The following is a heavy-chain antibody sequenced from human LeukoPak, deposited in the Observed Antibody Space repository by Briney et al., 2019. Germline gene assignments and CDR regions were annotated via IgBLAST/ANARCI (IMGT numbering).Heavy chain of an antibody. CDR3: ARVATAAGTLFDY. D-gene: IGHD6-13*01. CDR1: GGSISSSSYY. J-gene: IGHJ4*02. CDR2: IYYSGST. V-gene: IGHV4-39*07. Sequence: SETLSLTCTVSGGSISSSSYYWGWLRQPPGKGLEWIGSIYYSGSTYYNPSLKSRVTISVDTSKNQFSLKLSSVTAADTAVYYCARVATAAGTLFDYWGQGTLVTVSS.